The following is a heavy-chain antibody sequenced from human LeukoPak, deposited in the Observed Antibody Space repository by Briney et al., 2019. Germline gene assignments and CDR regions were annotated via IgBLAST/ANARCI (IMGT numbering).Heavy chain of an antibody. V-gene: IGHV1-46*01. CDR1: GYTFTSYY. J-gene: IGHJ4*02. D-gene: IGHD4-17*01. Sequence: GASVKVSCKASGYTFTSYYMHWVRQAPGQGLEWMEIINPSGGSTSYAQNFQGRVTMTRDTSTSTVYMELSSLRSEDTAVYYCARAGSNGDYVDYWGQGTLVTVSS. CDR2: INPSGGST. CDR3: ARAGSNGDYVDY.